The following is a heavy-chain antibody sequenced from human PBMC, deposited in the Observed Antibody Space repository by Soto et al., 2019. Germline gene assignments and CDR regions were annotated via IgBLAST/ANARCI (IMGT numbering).Heavy chain of an antibody. CDR3: AIPPLNFLLWFGEFSTPDYFDY. CDR2: INANSGGT. CDR1: GYTFTGYY. V-gene: IGHV1-2*02. J-gene: IGHJ4*02. D-gene: IGHD3-10*01. Sequence: ASVKVSCKASGYTFTGYYMHWVRQAPGQGLEWMGWINANSGGTNYAQKFQGRVTMTRDTSTSTAYMELSRLRSDDTAVYYCAIPPLNFLLWFGEFSTPDYFDYWGQGTLVTVSS.